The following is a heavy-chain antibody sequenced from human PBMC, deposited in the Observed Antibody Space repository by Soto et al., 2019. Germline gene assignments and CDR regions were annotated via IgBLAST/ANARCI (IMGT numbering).Heavy chain of an antibody. Sequence: ASVKVSCKASGYTFTSYAMHWVRQAPRQRLEWMGWINAGNGNTKYSQKFQGRVTITRDTSASTAYMELSSLRSEDTAVYYCARDQDMRSIAARWGKQYYYYYYMDVWGKGTTVTVSS. CDR1: GYTFTSYA. D-gene: IGHD6-6*01. J-gene: IGHJ6*03. V-gene: IGHV1-3*01. CDR3: ARDQDMRSIAARWGKQYYYYYYMDV. CDR2: INAGNGNT.